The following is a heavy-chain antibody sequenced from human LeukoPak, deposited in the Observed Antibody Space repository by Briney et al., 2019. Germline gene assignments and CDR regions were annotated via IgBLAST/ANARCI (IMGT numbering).Heavy chain of an antibody. Sequence: PSETLSLTCTVSGDSISSNNYYWGWVRQPPGKGLEWIGSMFYGGSTYSSPSLKSRVTISVDTSKTHFSLKLSSVNAADTAVYYCVTTRSDILTESHYFDYWGQGTLVTVSS. CDR2: MFYGGST. J-gene: IGHJ4*02. D-gene: IGHD3-9*01. CDR1: GDSISSNNYY. CDR3: VTTRSDILTESHYFDY. V-gene: IGHV4-39*02.